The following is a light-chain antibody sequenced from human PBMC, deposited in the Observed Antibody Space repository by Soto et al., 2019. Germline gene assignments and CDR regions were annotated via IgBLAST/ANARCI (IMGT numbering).Light chain of an antibody. CDR2: SNS. V-gene: IGLV1-44*01. CDR1: SSNIGSNT. J-gene: IGLJ2*01. CDR3: AAWDGSLNGVV. Sequence: QPVLTQPPSASGTPGQRVTVSCSGSSSNIGSNTVNWYQQLPGTAPKLLIHSNSQRPSGVPDRFSGSKSDTSASLAISGLESEDEADYYCAAWDGSLNGVVFGGGTKVTVL.